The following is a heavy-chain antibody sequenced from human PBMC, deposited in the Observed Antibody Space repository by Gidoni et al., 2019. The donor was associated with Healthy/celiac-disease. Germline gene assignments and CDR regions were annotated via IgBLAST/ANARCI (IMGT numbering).Heavy chain of an antibody. CDR2: IYYSGST. D-gene: IGHD3-10*01. J-gene: IGHJ4*02. CDR1: GGSISSYY. CDR3: ASFGAYFDY. V-gene: IGHV4-59*01. Sequence: QVQLQESGPGLVKPSETLSLTCTVSGGSISSYYWSWIRQPPGKGLEWIGYIYYSGSTNYNPSLKSRVTISVDTSKNQFSLKLSSVTAADTAVYYCASFGAYFDYWGQGTLVTVSS.